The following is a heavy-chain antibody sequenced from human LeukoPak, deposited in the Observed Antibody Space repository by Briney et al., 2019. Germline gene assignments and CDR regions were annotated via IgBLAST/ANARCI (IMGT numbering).Heavy chain of an antibody. V-gene: IGHV3-53*01. CDR3: AREAVILTGYNFFDY. CDR1: GFTVSSNY. Sequence: PGGSLRPSCAASGFTVSSNYMSWVRQAPGKGLEWVSVIYSGGSAYYADSVKGRFTISRDNSKNTLYLQMNSLRAEDTAVYYCAREAVILTGYNFFDYWGQGTLVTVSS. CDR2: IYSGGSA. D-gene: IGHD3-9*01. J-gene: IGHJ4*02.